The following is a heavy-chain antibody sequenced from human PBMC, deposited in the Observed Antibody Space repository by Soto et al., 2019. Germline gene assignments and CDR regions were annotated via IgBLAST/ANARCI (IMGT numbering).Heavy chain of an antibody. CDR3: AKGVAVAFCPPFDY. V-gene: IGHV3-23*01. D-gene: IGHD6-19*01. J-gene: IGHJ4*02. Sequence: ETPMPSWGASGFSFSSYTMRWARQAPGKGLEWVXAXRXXXGXTXXXDXXXXRVTISRDNSKNTLYLQMNSLRAEDTAVYYCAKGVAVAFCPPFDYWGQGAMVTGSS. CDR2: XRXXXGXT. CDR1: GFSFSSYT.